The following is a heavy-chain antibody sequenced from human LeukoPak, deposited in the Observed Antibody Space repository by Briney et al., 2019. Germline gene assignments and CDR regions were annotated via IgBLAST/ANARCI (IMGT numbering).Heavy chain of an antibody. D-gene: IGHD4-17*01. V-gene: IGHV3-21*01. CDR3: ARDLDYGDYYRALDI. CDR1: GFTFSSYS. Sequence: GGSLRLSCAASGFTFSSYSMNWVRQAPGKGLEWVSSISSSSSYIYYAGSVKGRFTISRDNAKNSLYLQMNSLRAEDTAVYYCARDLDYGDYYRALDIWGQGTMVTVSS. CDR2: ISSSSSYI. J-gene: IGHJ3*02.